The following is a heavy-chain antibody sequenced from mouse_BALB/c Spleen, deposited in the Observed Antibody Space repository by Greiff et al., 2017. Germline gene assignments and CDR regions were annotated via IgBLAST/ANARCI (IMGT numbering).Heavy chain of an antibody. Sequence: QVTLKESGPGILQPSQTLSLTCSFSGFSLSTSGMGVSWIRQPSGKGLEWLAHIYWDDDKRYNPSLKSRLTISKDTSSNQVFLKSTSVDTADTATYYCARREDEPWFDYWGQGTTLTVSS. CDR1: GFSLSTSGMG. J-gene: IGHJ2*01. CDR2: IYWDDDK. V-gene: IGHV8-12*01. CDR3: ARREDEPWFDY.